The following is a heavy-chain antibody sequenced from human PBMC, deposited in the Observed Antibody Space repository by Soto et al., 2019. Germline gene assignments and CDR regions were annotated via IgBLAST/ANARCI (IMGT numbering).Heavy chain of an antibody. CDR1: GGSISSGGYY. CDR3: ARDVGFPGYYGMDV. D-gene: IGHD3-10*01. V-gene: IGHV4-31*03. J-gene: IGHJ6*02. CDR2: IYYSGST. Sequence: QVQLQESGPGLVKPSQTLSLTCTVSGGSISSGGYYWSWIRQHPGKGLEWIGYIYYSGSTYYNPSLKNRVTISVDTSKNQFSLKLSSVTAADTAVYYCARDVGFPGYYGMDVWGQGTTVTVSS.